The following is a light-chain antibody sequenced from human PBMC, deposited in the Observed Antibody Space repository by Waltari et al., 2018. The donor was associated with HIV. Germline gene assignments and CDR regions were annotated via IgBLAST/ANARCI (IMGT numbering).Light chain of an antibody. CDR2: GES. CDR1: QSVSSSF. V-gene: IGKV3-20*01. CDR3: QQYDTSLGS. J-gene: IGKJ2*03. Sequence: EVVLTQSPGTLSLSPGERATLSCRASQSVSSSFLAWYQQKPGQAPRLLIYGESNRATGIPDRFSGSGSGTDFTLTINRLEPEDFAVYYCQQYDTSLGSFGQGTKLEIK.